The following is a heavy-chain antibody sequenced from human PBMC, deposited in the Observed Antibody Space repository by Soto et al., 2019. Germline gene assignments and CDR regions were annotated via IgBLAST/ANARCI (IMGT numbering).Heavy chain of an antibody. CDR2: VNPNNGDT. V-gene: IGHV1-8*01. CDR1: GYTFSTYD. CDR3: AKVSRKGSAIDLDY. D-gene: IGHD3-10*01. Sequence: QVQLVQSGAELKKPGSSVKVSCKASGYTFSTYDMNWVRQATGQGPEWIRWVNPNNGDTGYAQKFQGRVTLTTDISTTTAYMELTSLRSEDTAIYYCAKVSRKGSAIDLDYWGQGTLITVSS. J-gene: IGHJ4*02.